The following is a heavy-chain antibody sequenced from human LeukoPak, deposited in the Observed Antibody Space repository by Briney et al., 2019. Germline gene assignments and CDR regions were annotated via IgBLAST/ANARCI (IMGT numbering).Heavy chain of an antibody. CDR1: GFTFSSYA. V-gene: IGHV3-21*01. CDR3: ARGGSSWSLYYYYMDV. D-gene: IGHD6-13*01. CDR2: ISSSSSYI. J-gene: IGHJ6*03. Sequence: PGGSLRLSCAASGFTFSSYAMSWVRQAPGKGLEWVSSISSSSSYIYYADSVKGRFTISRDNAKNSLYLQMNSLRAEDTAVYYCARGGSSWSLYYYYMDVWGKGTTVTVSS.